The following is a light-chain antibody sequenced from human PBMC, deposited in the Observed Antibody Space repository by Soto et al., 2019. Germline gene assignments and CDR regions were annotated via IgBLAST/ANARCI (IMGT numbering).Light chain of an antibody. CDR2: KAS. J-gene: IGKJ2*01. Sequence: DIQMTQSPSTLSASVGDRVSITCRASQSISRWLAWYQQKPGKAAKLLIYKASTLESGVTSRWSGSGSGTEFTITISSLQHDDVATYYCQRYDDCSVNTFGQGTKLEIK. V-gene: IGKV1-5*03. CDR3: QRYDDCSVNT. CDR1: QSISRW.